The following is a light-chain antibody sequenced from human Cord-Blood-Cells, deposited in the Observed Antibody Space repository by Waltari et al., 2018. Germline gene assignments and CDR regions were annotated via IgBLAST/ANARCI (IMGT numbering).Light chain of an antibody. CDR1: SSAVGGYNY. V-gene: IGLV2-11*01. CDR3: CSYAGSYTYV. CDR2: DVS. Sequence: QSALTQPRSVSGSPGQSVTISCTGTSSAVGGYNYVSWYQQHPGKAPNLMIYDVSKRPSGVPGRFSGSKSGNTAALTISGRQAEDEADYYCCSYAGSYTYVFGTGTKVTVL. J-gene: IGLJ1*01.